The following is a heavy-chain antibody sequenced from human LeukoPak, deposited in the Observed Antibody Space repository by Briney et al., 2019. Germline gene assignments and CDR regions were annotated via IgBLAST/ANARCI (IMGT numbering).Heavy chain of an antibody. Sequence: GGSLRLSCAASGFSFSDYNMNWVRQAPGKALEWVSSITTSSTYIYYGDSVKGRFTISRDNAKNSLYLQMNSLRAEDTAVYYCAKTGRGDYWGQGTLVTVSS. J-gene: IGHJ4*02. V-gene: IGHV3-21*01. CDR2: ITTSSTYI. CDR3: AKTGRGDY. CDR1: GFSFSDYN. D-gene: IGHD3-10*01.